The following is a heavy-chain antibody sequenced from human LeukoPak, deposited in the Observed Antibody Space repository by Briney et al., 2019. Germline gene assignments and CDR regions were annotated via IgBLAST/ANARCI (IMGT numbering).Heavy chain of an antibody. CDR1: GFTFSSYA. CDR2: ISGSGATT. CDR3: AKVFRDPYYFDY. D-gene: IGHD3-10*02. Sequence: PGGSLRLSCAASGFTFSSYAMSWVRQAPGKGLEWVSVISGSGATTYYADSVKGRFTSSRDNSKNTVYLQMNSLRAEDTAVYYCAKVFRDPYYFDYWGQGALVTLSS. J-gene: IGHJ4*02. V-gene: IGHV3-23*01.